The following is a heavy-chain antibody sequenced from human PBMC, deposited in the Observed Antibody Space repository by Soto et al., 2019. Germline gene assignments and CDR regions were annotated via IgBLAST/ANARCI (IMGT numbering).Heavy chain of an antibody. CDR1: GVTFSTYT. Sequence: QVHLVQSGPVVKKPGSSVKVSCEASGVTFSTYTFSWVRQGPGQGLEWIGRIIPTVDITEYPKKVQGRVTINADRSTCTDYMELSSLTSEVTDGYFCKWMNSVSDGDAVDVWGQGTRVTVSS. CDR3: KWMNSVSDGDAVDV. J-gene: IGHJ3*01. D-gene: IGHD4-17*01. CDR2: IIPTVDIT. V-gene: IGHV1-69*02.